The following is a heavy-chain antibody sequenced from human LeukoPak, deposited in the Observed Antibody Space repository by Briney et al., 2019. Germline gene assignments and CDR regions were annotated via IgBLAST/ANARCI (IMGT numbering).Heavy chain of an antibody. Sequence: GGSLILSCAASGFTFSSYSMNWVRRAPEKGLEWVSSISSSGSYMYYADSVRGRFTISSDNTKSSLYLQLNSLRAEDTAIYYCARDISFSGSSWDSWGQGTLVTVPS. V-gene: IGHV3-21*01. CDR2: ISSSGSYM. CDR3: ARDISFSGSSWDS. D-gene: IGHD1-26*01. J-gene: IGHJ4*02. CDR1: GFTFSSYS.